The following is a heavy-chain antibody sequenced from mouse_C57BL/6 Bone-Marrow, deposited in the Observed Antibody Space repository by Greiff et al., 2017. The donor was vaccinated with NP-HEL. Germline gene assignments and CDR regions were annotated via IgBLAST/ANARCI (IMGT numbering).Heavy chain of an antibody. CDR3: ARRDY. J-gene: IGHJ2*01. CDR1: GFTFSSYG. V-gene: IGHV5-6*01. CDR2: ISSGGSYT. Sequence: EVQLVESGGDLVKPGGSLKLSCAASGFTFSSYGMSWVRQTPDKRLEWVATISSGGSYTYYPDSVKGRFTISRYNAKNTLTLQMSSVKSEDTAMYYCARRDYWGQGTTLTVSS.